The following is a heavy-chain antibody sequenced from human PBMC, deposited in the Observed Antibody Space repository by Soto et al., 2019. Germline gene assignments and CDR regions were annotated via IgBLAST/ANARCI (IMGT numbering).Heavy chain of an antibody. D-gene: IGHD2-15*01. J-gene: IGHJ4*02. CDR1: GGSISSSSYY. Sequence: SETLSLTCTVSGGSISSSSYYWGWIRQPPGKGLEWIGSIYYSGSTYYNPSLKSRVTISVDTSKNQFSLKLSSVTAADTAVYYCARLRGFVVVVAATAAPEFDYWGQGTLVTVSS. CDR2: IYYSGST. V-gene: IGHV4-39*01. CDR3: ARLRGFVVVVAATAAPEFDY.